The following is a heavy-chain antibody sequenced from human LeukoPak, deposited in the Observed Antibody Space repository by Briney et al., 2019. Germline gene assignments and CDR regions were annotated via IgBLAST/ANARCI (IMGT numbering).Heavy chain of an antibody. J-gene: IGHJ4*02. CDR3: ARDYQGSADY. CDR1: GFSSRIYW. D-gene: IGHD2-2*01. V-gene: IGHV3-7*04. CDR2: IKEDGSEK. Sequence: PGGSLRLSCAASGFSSRIYWMSWVRQAPGKGLEWVADIKEDGSEKYYVDSVKGRFTISRDNAKNSLYLQMNSLRAEDTALYYCARDYQGSADYWGQGTLVTVSS.